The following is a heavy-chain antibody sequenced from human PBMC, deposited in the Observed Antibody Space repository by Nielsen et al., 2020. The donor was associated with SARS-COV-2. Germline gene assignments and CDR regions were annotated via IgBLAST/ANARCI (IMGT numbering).Heavy chain of an antibody. V-gene: IGHV3-21*01. J-gene: IGHJ4*02. CDR3: ARGGYYDYVWGSYRFPFDY. CDR2: MSSSSSYI. Sequence: WIRQPPGKGLEWVSSMSSSSSYIYYADSVKGRFTISRDNAKNSLYLQMNSLRAEDTAVYYCARGGYYDYVWGSYRFPFDYWGQGTLVTVSS. D-gene: IGHD3-16*02.